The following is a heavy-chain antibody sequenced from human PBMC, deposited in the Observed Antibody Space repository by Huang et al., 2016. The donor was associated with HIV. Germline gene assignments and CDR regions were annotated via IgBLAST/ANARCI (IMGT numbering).Heavy chain of an antibody. J-gene: IGHJ3*01. CDR1: GYSVSIYW. CDR3: AKGRRAFDV. CDR2: IYPFESTA. V-gene: IGHV5-51*03. Sequence: EVQLVQSGAEVKKTGESLKISCTGSGYSVSIYWIAWVRQMHGKGLEWIGFIYPFESTATSSPSFEGHVSISVDKSINTVYLHWSSLKASDTAIYYCAKGRRAFDVWGQGTWVTVSS.